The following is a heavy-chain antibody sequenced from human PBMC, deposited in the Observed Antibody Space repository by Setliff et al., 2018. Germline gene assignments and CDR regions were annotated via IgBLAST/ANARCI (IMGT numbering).Heavy chain of an antibody. CDR1: GGSISSHY. V-gene: IGHV4-59*11. J-gene: IGHJ4*02. CDR2: IYYSGST. D-gene: IGHD3-10*01. Sequence: SETLSLTCTVSGGSISSHYWSWIRQPPGKGLEWIGSIYYSGSTNYNPSLKSRVTISVDTSKNQFSLKLSSVTAADTAVYYCARGVLYWGQGTLVTVSS. CDR3: ARGVLY.